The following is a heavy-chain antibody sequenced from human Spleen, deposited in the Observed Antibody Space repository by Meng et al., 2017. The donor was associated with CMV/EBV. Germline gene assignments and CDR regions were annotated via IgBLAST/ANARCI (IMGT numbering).Heavy chain of an antibody. J-gene: IGHJ4*02. D-gene: IGHD1-1*01. V-gene: IGHV1-18*01. CDR3: ARGVQLERRLSY. CDR2: INPYNGNT. Sequence: ASVKVSCKASGYTFTRYQISWVRQAPGQGLECMGWINPYNGNTNDFKKFQGRLTMTTDTSTNTAYMELRNLRSDDTAMYYCARGVQLERRLSYWGQGTLVTVSS. CDR1: GYTFTRYQ.